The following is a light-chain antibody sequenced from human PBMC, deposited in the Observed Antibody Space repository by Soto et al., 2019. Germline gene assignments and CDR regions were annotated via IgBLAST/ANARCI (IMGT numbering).Light chain of an antibody. CDR3: QHYGTSPFT. Sequence: EIVLKQSPATLSLSPGERATLSCRASQSVSSYLAWYQQKPGQAPRLLIYDASNRATGIPARFGGSGSGTDFTLTICSLEPEDFAVYYCQHYGTSPFTFCQGTRLEIK. V-gene: IGKV3-11*01. CDR1: QSVSSY. CDR2: DAS. J-gene: IGKJ5*01.